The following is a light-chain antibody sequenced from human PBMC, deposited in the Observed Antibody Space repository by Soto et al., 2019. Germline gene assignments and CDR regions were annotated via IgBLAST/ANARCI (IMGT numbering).Light chain of an antibody. CDR2: ANN. Sequence: VLTQPPSVSGAPGQRVTISCTGSSSNIGAGYDVHWYQQFPGTAPKLLIYANNNRPSGVPDRFSGSKSGTSASLAITGLQAEDEGDYYCQSYDSSLNDVVFGGGTK. CDR3: QSYDSSLNDVV. V-gene: IGLV1-40*01. J-gene: IGLJ2*01. CDR1: SSNIGAGYD.